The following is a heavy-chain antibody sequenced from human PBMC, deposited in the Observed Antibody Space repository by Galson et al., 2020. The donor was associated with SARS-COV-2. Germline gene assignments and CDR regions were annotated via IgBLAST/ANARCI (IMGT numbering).Heavy chain of an antibody. CDR2: ISYDGSNK. CDR1: GFTSGWNA. D-gene: IGHD3-22*01. V-gene: IGHV3-30*04. Sequence: GGSLRLSCAVSGFTSGWNAMNWVRQAPGKGLEWVAVISYDGSNKYYADSVKGRFTIFRDISKNTLYLQMNSLRAEDTAVYYCATYSDSRSYYLDYWGQGTLVTVSS. J-gene: IGHJ4*02. CDR3: ATYSDSRSYYLDY.